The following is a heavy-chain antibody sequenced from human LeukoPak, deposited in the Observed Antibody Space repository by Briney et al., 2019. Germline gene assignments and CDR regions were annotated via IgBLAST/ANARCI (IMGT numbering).Heavy chain of an antibody. CDR1: GGSISSYY. CDR3: AREHSSSSSLDY. D-gene: IGHD6-6*01. CDR2: IYYSGST. Sequence: SETLSLTCTVSGGSISSYYWSWIRQPPGKGLEWIGYIYYSGSTNYNPSLKSRVTISVDTSKNQFSLKLSSVTAADTAVYYCAREHSSSSSLDYWGRGTLVTVSS. V-gene: IGHV4-59*01. J-gene: IGHJ4*02.